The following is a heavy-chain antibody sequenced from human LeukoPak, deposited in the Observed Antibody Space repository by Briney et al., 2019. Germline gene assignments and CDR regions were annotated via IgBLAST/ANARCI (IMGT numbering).Heavy chain of an antibody. CDR3: AKARYSSSWWDYFDY. J-gene: IGHJ4*02. CDR1: GFTFSSYA. CDR2: ISGSGGSA. V-gene: IGHV3-23*01. D-gene: IGHD6-13*01. Sequence: GGSLRLSCAASGFTFSSYAMSWVRQAPGKGLEWVSAISGSGGSAYYADSVKGRFTISRDNSKNTLYLQMNSLRAEDTAVYYCAKARYSSSWWDYFDYWGQGTLVTASS.